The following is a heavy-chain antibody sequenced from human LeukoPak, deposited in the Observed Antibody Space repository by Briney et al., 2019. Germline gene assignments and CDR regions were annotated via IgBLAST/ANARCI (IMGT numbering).Heavy chain of an antibody. CDR1: GFTFSNAW. CDR3: TPNWAYYDILTGYYHNLGPFDY. CDR2: IKSKTDGGTT. Sequence: PGGSLRLSCAASGFTFSNAWMSWVRQAPGKGLEWVGRIKSKTDGGTTDYAAPVKGRFTISRDDSKNTLYLQMNSLKTEDTAVYYCTPNWAYYDILTGYYHNLGPFDYWGQGTLVTVSS. D-gene: IGHD3-9*01. V-gene: IGHV3-15*01. J-gene: IGHJ4*02.